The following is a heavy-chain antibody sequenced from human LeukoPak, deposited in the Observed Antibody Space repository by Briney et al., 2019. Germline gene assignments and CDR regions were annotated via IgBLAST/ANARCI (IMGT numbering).Heavy chain of an antibody. Sequence: GVSAYYAVSVKGRFTISRENSKNTLYLQKKSLKVEDTAVYFCAKIGDYDFWSGPNAGHFDYWGQGTLVTVSS. V-gene: IGHV3-23*01. CDR3: AKIGDYDFWSGPNAGHFDY. CDR2: GVSA. D-gene: IGHD3-3*01. J-gene: IGHJ4*02.